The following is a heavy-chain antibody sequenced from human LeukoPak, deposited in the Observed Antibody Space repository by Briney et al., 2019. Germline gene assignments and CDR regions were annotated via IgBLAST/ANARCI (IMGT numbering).Heavy chain of an antibody. CDR3: ARPRVYCSGGSCYHSNWFDP. V-gene: IGHV5-51*01. CDR1: GYSFTSYW. D-gene: IGHD2-15*01. J-gene: IGHJ5*02. Sequence: GGSLKISCKGSGYSFTSYWIGWVRQMPGKGLEWMGIIYPGDSDTRYSPSFQGQVTISADKSISTAYLQWSSLKASDTAMYYCARPRVYCSGGSCYHSNWFDPWGQGTLVTVSS. CDR2: IYPGDSDT.